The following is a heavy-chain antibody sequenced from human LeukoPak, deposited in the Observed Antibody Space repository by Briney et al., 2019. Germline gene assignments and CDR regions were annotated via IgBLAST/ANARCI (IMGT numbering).Heavy chain of an antibody. V-gene: IGHV3-23*01. J-gene: IGHJ4*02. D-gene: IGHD3-10*01. CDR3: AKDSGTMVRGVIDY. Sequence: GGSLRLSCAASGFTFSIYAMSWVRQAPGKGLEWVPSISGTSGNTYYADSVKGRFAISRDNSKNTLYLQMNSLRAEDTAVYYCAKDSGTMVRGVIDYWGQGTLVTVSS. CDR1: GFTFSIYA. CDR2: ISGTSGNT.